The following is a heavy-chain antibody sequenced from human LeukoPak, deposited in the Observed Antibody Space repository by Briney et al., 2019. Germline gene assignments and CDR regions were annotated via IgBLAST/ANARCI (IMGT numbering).Heavy chain of an antibody. J-gene: IGHJ6*03. V-gene: IGHV4-4*07. CDR1: GGSISSYY. CDR3: ARDFTYDLPTSRYYYMDV. D-gene: IGHD3-3*01. CDR2: IYTSGST. Sequence: SETLSLTCTVSGGSISSYYWSWIRQPAGKGLEWIGRIYTSGSTNYNPSLKSRVAMSVDTSKNQFSLKLSSVTAADTAVYYCARDFTYDLPTSRYYYMDVWGKGTTVTVSS.